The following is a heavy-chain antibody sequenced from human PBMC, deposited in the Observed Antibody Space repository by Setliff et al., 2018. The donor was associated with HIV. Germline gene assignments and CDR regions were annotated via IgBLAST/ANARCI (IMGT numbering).Heavy chain of an antibody. D-gene: IGHD2-15*01. CDR1: GFTFRDYS. J-gene: IGHJ4*02. CDR3: AKMVGGSRSSGSCYFDY. CDR2: IIDTGDYI. Sequence: GGSLRLSCTASGFTFRDYSMNWVRQAPGKWLEWVSAIIDTGDYIYYADSVKGRFTISRDNSKNTVYLQMNSLRAEDTAIYYCAKMVGGSRSSGSCYFDYWGQGTLVTVSS. V-gene: IGHV3-23*01.